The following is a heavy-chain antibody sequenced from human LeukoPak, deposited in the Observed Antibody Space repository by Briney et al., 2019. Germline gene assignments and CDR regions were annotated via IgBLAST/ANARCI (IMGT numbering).Heavy chain of an antibody. Sequence: SETLSLTCAVYGGSFSGYYWSWIRQPPGKGLEWIGEINHSGSTNYNPSLKSRVTISVDTSKNQFSLKLSSVTAADTAVYYCARGISISYSSSWYVVYYGMDVWGQGTTVTASS. V-gene: IGHV4-34*01. D-gene: IGHD6-13*01. CDR2: INHSGST. CDR3: ARGISISYSSSWYVVYYGMDV. CDR1: GGSFSGYY. J-gene: IGHJ6*02.